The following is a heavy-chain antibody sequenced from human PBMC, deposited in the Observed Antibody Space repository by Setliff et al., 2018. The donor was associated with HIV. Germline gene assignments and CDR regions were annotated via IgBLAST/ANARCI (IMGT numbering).Heavy chain of an antibody. D-gene: IGHD6-19*01. Sequence: SVKVSCKASGGTFSNYAISWVRQAPGQGLEWMGGIIPILGIKKYAQNFQGRVVIATDESTTTAYMELSSLRSDDTAVYYCARHFGIAVAGTQYYYMDVWGKGTTVTVSS. CDR3: ARHFGIAVAGTQYYYMDV. V-gene: IGHV1-69*10. CDR1: GGTFSNYA. CDR2: IIPILGIK. J-gene: IGHJ6*03.